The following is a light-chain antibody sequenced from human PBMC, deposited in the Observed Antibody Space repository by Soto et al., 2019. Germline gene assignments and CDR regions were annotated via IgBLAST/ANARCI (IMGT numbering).Light chain of an antibody. CDR1: QGISSY. Sequence: DIQLTQSPSFLSASVGDRVTITCRASQGISSYLAWYQQKPGKATKLLIYAASTLQSGVPSRFSGSGSGTEFTLTSSSLQPEDFATYYCQQLNSYSFGPGTKVDI. J-gene: IGKJ3*01. CDR2: AAS. V-gene: IGKV1-9*01. CDR3: QQLNSYS.